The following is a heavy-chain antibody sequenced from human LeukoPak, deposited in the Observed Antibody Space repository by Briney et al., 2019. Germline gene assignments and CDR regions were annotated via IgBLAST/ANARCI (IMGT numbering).Heavy chain of an antibody. D-gene: IGHD3-22*01. J-gene: IGHJ4*02. V-gene: IGHV4-61*02. Sequence: PSETLCLTCTVSGGSITSGTYYWSWIRQSAGKGLEWIGRIYTSGITDYNPSLKSRVAISLDTSNNHFSLRLGSVTAADTAVYYCARSRARYYNSRGYYPDSWGQGTLVTVSS. CDR1: GGSITSGTYY. CDR2: IYTSGIT. CDR3: ARSRARYYNSRGYYPDS.